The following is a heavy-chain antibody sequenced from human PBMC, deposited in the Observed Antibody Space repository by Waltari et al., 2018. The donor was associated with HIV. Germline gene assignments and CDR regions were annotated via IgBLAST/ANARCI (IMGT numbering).Heavy chain of an antibody. CDR1: GGSISSGSYY. D-gene: IGHD3-10*01. J-gene: IGHJ3*02. CDR3: ARAGGPRNAFDI. Sequence: QVQLQESGPGLVKPSQTLSLTCTVSGGSISSGSYYWSWIRQPAGKGLEWIGRIYTSESTNYNPSLKSRVTISVDTSKNQFSLKLSSVTAADTAVYYCARAGGPRNAFDIWGQGTMVTVSS. V-gene: IGHV4-61*02. CDR2: IYTSEST.